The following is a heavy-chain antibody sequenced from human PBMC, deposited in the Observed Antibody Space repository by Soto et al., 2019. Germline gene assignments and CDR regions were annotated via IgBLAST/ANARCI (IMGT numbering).Heavy chain of an antibody. Sequence: EVQLVESGGGLVQPGGSLRLSCAASGFTFSSYWMSWVRQAPGKGLEWVANIKQDGSEKYYVDSVKGRFTISRDNAKNSLYLQMNGLRAEDTAVYYCARPREDTAMVEFVYYYYMDVWGKGTTVTVSS. J-gene: IGHJ6*03. D-gene: IGHD5-18*01. CDR1: GFTFSSYW. V-gene: IGHV3-7*01. CDR3: ARPREDTAMVEFVYYYYMDV. CDR2: IKQDGSEK.